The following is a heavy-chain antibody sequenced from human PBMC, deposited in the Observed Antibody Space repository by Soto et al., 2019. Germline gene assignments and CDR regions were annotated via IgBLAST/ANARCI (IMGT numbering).Heavy chain of an antibody. D-gene: IGHD3-22*01. CDR2: IYHSGGT. J-gene: IGHJ4*02. CDR1: GDSISSGGYS. Sequence: QLQLQESGSGLVKPSQTLSLTCAVSGDSISSGGYSWNWIRQPPGKGLEWIGYIYHSGGTDYKPSLKSRVTITVDSSNNQFSLKLSSVTAADTAVYYCARDSRSGYYLEYWGQGTLVTVSS. V-gene: IGHV4-30-2*01. CDR3: ARDSRSGYYLEY.